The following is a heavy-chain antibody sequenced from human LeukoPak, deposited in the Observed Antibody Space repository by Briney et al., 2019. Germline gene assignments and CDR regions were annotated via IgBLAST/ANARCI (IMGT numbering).Heavy chain of an antibody. D-gene: IGHD2-15*01. Sequence: ASVKVSCKASGYTLTGYYMHWVRQAPGQGLEWMGWINPNSGGTNYAQKFQGRVTMTRDTSISTAYMELSRLRSDDTAVYYCARVGRYCSGGSCDYYYYGMDVWGQGTTVTVSS. CDR1: GYTLTGYY. J-gene: IGHJ6*02. CDR3: ARVGRYCSGGSCDYYYYGMDV. CDR2: INPNSGGT. V-gene: IGHV1-2*02.